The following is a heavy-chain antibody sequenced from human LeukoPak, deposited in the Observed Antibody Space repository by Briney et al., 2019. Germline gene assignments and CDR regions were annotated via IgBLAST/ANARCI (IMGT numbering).Heavy chain of an antibody. Sequence: GGSLRLSCAASGFNFSSYCMNWVRQAPGKGLEWVAHIKQDGGEKYYVDSVKGRFTISRDNAKNSLYLQMNSLRAEDTALYYCAKVTTSSGWPYYFDYWGQGTLVTVSS. J-gene: IGHJ4*02. V-gene: IGHV3-7*03. CDR3: AKVTTSSGWPYYFDY. CDR1: GFNFSSYC. CDR2: IKQDGGEK. D-gene: IGHD6-19*01.